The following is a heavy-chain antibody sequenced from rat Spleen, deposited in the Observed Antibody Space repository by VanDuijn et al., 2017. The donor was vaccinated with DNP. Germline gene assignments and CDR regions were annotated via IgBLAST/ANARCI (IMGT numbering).Heavy chain of an antibody. Sequence: QVQLKESGPGMVQPSQTLSLTCTVSGFSLTDYSVHWVRQPPGKGLEWMGRIQSGGSTDYNSALKSRLSISRDTSKSQVFLKMNSVQTEDTAMYFCDRWDYDGWFAYWGQGTLVTVSS. CDR3: DRWDYDGWFAY. V-gene: IGHV2-19*01. CDR1: GFSLTDYS. D-gene: IGHD1-12*02. J-gene: IGHJ3*01. CDR2: IQSGGST.